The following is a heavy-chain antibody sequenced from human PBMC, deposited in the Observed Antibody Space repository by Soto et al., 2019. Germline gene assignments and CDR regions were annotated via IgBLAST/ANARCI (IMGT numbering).Heavy chain of an antibody. V-gene: IGHV4-34*01. CDR1: GGSFSGYY. J-gene: IGHJ1*01. D-gene: IGHD6-13*01. Sequence: QVQLQQWGAGLLKPPETLSLTCAVYGGSFSGYYWSWIRQPPGKGLEWIGEINHSGSTNYNPSLKSRVTISVDTSKNQFSLKLSSVTAADTAVYYCAVRPMSIAAAGTSYFQHWGQGTLVTVSS. CDR3: AVRPMSIAAAGTSYFQH. CDR2: INHSGST.